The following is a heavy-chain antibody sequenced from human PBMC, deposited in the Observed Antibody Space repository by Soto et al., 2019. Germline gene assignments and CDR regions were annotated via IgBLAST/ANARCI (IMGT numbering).Heavy chain of an antibody. CDR2: ISAYNGNT. J-gene: IGHJ4*02. CDR3: AIDPPPPDY. Sequence: QVQLVQSGAEVKKPGASVKVSCKASGYTFASYAISWMRQAPGQGLEWMGWISAYNGNTNYAQKLQGRVTMTTDPSTSTDYMELRRLRSDDTAVYYCAIDPPPPDYGVQGTLVTVSS. CDR1: GYTFASYA. V-gene: IGHV1-18*01.